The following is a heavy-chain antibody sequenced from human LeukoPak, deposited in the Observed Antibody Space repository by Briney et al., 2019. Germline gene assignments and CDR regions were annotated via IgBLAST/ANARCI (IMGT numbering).Heavy chain of an antibody. CDR2: INHSGST. Sequence: PSETLSLTCAVYGGSFSVYYWSWIRQPPGKGLEWIGEINHSGSTNYNPSLKSRVTISVDTSKNQFSLKLSSVTAADTAVYYCATLLKVLDGSRGWFDPWGQGTLVTVSS. CDR1: GGSFSVYY. CDR3: ATLLKVLDGSRGWFDP. V-gene: IGHV4-34*01. D-gene: IGHD3-10*01. J-gene: IGHJ5*02.